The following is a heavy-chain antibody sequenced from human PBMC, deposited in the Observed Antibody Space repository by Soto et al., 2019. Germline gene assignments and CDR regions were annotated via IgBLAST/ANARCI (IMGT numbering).Heavy chain of an antibody. CDR3: ARDGNFCSGRGPGWYFDL. V-gene: IGHV3-13*04. CDR1: GFTFSSYD. Sequence: EVQLVESGGGLVQPGGSLRLSCAASGFTFSSYDMHWVRQAAGKGLEWVSAIGTLGDTYYPGSVKGRFTISRENAKNSFDLSMNRLRAGDTGLYYWARDGNFCSGRGPGWYFDLWGRGTLVPFSS. CDR2: IGTLGDT. D-gene: IGHD3-10*02. J-gene: IGHJ2*01.